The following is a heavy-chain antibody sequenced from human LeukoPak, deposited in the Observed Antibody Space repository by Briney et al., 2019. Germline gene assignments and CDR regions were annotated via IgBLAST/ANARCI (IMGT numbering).Heavy chain of an antibody. J-gene: IGHJ4*02. V-gene: IGHV4-38-2*02. CDR1: GGSISSYY. D-gene: IGHD6-19*01. CDR2: IYHSGST. CDR3: ARVYSTGWRFFDY. Sequence: SETLSLTCTVSGGSISSYYWSWIRQPPGKGLEWIGSIYHSGSTYYNPSLKSRVTLSVDTSKNQFSLKLSSVTAADTAVYYCARVYSTGWRFFDYWGQGTLVTVSS.